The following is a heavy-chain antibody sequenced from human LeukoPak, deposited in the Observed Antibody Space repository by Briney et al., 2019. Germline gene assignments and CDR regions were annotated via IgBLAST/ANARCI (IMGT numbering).Heavy chain of an antibody. CDR2: ISAYNGNT. CDR3: ARDLSGRDSLFYYYYYMDV. D-gene: IGHD2-21*01. Sequence: ASVHVSCKASGYTLTHYGISWVRPAPGQGLEWMGWISAYNGNTNYAQKLQGRVTMTTDTSTSTAYMELRSLRSDDTAVYYCARDLSGRDSLFYYYYYMDVWGKGTTVTVSS. V-gene: IGHV1-18*01. J-gene: IGHJ6*03. CDR1: GYTLTHYG.